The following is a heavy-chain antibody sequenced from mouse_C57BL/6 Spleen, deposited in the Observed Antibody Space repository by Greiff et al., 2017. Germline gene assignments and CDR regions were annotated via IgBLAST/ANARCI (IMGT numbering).Heavy chain of an antibody. Sequence: VQLQPSGAELVKPGASVQISCKASGYAFSSSWMNWVKQRPGTGLEWIGPLYPGVGDTNYNGTFKGKATLTADKSSSTAYMQLSSLTSEDSAVYFCARSPFYDGSSYGYFDVWGTGTTGTVSS. CDR2: LYPGVGDT. CDR1: GYAFSSSW. V-gene: IGHV1-80*01. D-gene: IGHD1-1*01. J-gene: IGHJ1*03. CDR3: ARSPFYDGSSYGYFDV.